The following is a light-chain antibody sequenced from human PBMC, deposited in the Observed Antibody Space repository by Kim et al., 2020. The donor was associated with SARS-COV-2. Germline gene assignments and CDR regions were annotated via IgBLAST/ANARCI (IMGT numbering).Light chain of an antibody. CDR1: TGAVTIGYY. CDR3: LLYYGGAFWV. Sequence: GTVKLAGASSTGAVTIGYYPNWFQQKHEQAPRALIYSTSNKHTGTPARFSGSLLGGKAALTLSGVQPEDEAEYYCLLYYGGAFWVFGGGTQLTVL. J-gene: IGLJ3*02. V-gene: IGLV7-43*01. CDR2: STS.